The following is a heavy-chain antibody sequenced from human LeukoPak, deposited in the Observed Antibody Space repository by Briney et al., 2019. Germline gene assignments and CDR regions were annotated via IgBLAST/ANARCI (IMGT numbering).Heavy chain of an antibody. D-gene: IGHD6-19*01. Sequence: GGSLRLSCAASGFTFSSYAMSWVRQAPAKGLEWVSAISGSGGRTYYADSVKGRFPISRDNSKNTLYLQMNSLRAEDTAVYYCAKNSSGRGIFDYWDQGTLVTVSS. CDR1: GFTFSSYA. CDR2: ISGSGGRT. V-gene: IGHV3-23*01. J-gene: IGHJ4*02. CDR3: AKNSSGRGIFDY.